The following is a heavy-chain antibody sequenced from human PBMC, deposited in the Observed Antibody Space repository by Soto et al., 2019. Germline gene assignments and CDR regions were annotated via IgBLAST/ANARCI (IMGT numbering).Heavy chain of an antibody. D-gene: IGHD6-19*01. V-gene: IGHV4-4*07. CDR2: IYTSGST. Sequence: QVQLQESGPGLVKPSETLSLTCTVSGGSISSYYWSWIRQPAGKGLEWIGRIYTSGSTNYNPSLKSRVTMSVDTSKNQFSLKLSSVTAADMAVYYCARDSIAGIAVAGKGGATTFDYWGQGTLVTVSS. CDR1: GGSISSYY. J-gene: IGHJ4*02. CDR3: ARDSIAGIAVAGKGGATTFDY.